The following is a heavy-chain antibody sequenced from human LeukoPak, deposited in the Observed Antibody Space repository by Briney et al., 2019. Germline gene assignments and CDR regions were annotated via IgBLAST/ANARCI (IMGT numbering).Heavy chain of an antibody. V-gene: IGHV4-38-2*02. CDR3: ARDQMTTEFDY. CDR2: IYHSGST. D-gene: IGHD4-17*01. Sequence: SETLSLTCTVSGYSISSGYYWGWIRQPPGKGLEWIGSIYHSGSTYYNPSLKSRVTISVDTSKNQFSLKLSSVTAADTAVYYCARDQMTTEFDYWGQGTLVTVSS. CDR1: GYSISSGYY. J-gene: IGHJ4*02.